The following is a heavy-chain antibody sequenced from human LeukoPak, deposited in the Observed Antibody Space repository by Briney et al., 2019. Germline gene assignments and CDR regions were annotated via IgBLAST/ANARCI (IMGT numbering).Heavy chain of an antibody. CDR2: IRYDGCNK. CDR1: GFTFSSYG. V-gene: IGHV3-30*02. CDR3: ARDGIAFAFDI. J-gene: IGHJ3*02. Sequence: SGVSLRLFCAASGFTFSSYGMHWVRQAPGKGLEGVAYIRYDGCNKYYADSVKGRFTISRDNAKNSLYLHMNSLRAEDTAVYYWARDGIAFAFDIWGQGTMVTVSS. D-gene: IGHD2-21*01.